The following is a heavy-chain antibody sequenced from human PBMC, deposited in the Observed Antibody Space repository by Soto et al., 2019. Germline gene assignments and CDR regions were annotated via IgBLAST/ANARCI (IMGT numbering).Heavy chain of an antibody. Sequence: SETLSLTCTVSGDSITNSNYYWGWFRQPPGKGLEWIASIYYIGSTYYNPSLKSRVTISVDTSNNQFSLKVSSVTAADTAVYYCERQSGGFDPWGQGTLVTVSS. J-gene: IGHJ5*02. CDR3: ERQSGGFDP. V-gene: IGHV4-39*01. CDR2: IYYIGST. CDR1: GDSITNSNYY. D-gene: IGHD6-25*01.